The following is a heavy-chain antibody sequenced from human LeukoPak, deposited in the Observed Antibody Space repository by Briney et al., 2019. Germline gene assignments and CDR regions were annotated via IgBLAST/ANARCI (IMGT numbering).Heavy chain of an antibody. V-gene: IGHV1-18*01. CDR2: INAYNGNT. CDR1: GYTFTSYG. CDR3: AREYCSSTSCYIIYFDY. Sequence: ASVKVSCKASGYTFTSYGISWVRQAPGQGLEWMGWINAYNGNTNYAQKLQGRVTMTTDTSTSTAYMELRSLRSDDTAVYYCAREYCSSTSCYIIYFDYWGQGTLVTVSS. J-gene: IGHJ4*02. D-gene: IGHD2-2*02.